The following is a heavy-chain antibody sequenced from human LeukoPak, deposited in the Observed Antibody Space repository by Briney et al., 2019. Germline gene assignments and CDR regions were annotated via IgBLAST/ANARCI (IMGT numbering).Heavy chain of an antibody. D-gene: IGHD2-2*01. CDR3: ARGRGRYCSSTSCRNWFDP. Sequence: SETLSLTCAVYGGSFNGYYWCWIRQPPGKGLEWIGEINHSGSTNYNPSLKSRVTISVDTSKNQFSLKLSSVTAADTAVYYCARGRGRYCSSTSCRNWFDPWGQGTLVTVSS. CDR2: INHSGST. J-gene: IGHJ5*02. CDR1: GGSFNGYY. V-gene: IGHV4-34*01.